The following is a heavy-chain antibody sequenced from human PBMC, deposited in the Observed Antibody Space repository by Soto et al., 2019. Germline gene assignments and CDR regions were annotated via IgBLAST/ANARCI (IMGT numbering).Heavy chain of an antibody. CDR3: AREEFEAGRGHFGY. J-gene: IGHJ4*02. D-gene: IGHD6-13*01. CDR1: GFTFSTSA. V-gene: IGHV3-30-3*01. CDR2: ISYGGNNK. Sequence: QVQVVESGGGVVQPGGSLRLSCAASGFTFSTSAMHWVRQAPGKGLEWMAMISYGGNNKYYADSVKGRFTISRDISERTLYLQMNSLRTEDTAVYYCAREEFEAGRGHFGYWGQGTLVSVSS.